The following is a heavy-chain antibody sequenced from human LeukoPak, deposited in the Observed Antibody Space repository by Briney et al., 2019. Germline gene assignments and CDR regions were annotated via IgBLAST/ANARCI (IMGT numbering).Heavy chain of an antibody. CDR2: ISWNSGSI. D-gene: IGHD6-19*01. CDR3: ARGGSVAGD. Sequence: GGSLRLSCAASGFTFDDYAMHWVRQAPGKGLEWVSGISWNSGSIGYADSVKGRFTISRDNAKNSLYLQMNSLRAEDTAVYYCARGGSVAGDWGQGTLVTVSS. CDR1: GFTFDDYA. V-gene: IGHV3-9*01. J-gene: IGHJ4*02.